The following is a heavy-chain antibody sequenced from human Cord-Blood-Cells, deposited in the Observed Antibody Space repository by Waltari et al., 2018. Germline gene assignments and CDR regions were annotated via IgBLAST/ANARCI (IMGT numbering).Heavy chain of an antibody. D-gene: IGHD3-9*01. Sequence: QVQLVESGGGVVQPGRSLRLSCAASGFTFSSYGMHWVRQAPGKGLEWVAVIWYDGSNKYYADSVKGRFTISRDNSKNTLYLQMNSLRAEDTAVYYCARDASTGQIFDYWGQGTLVTVSS. J-gene: IGHJ4*02. CDR3: ARDASTGQIFDY. CDR1: GFTFSSYG. V-gene: IGHV3-33*01. CDR2: IWYDGSNK.